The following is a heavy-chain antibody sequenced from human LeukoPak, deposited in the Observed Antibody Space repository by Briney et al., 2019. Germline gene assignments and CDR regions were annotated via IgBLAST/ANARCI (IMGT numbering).Heavy chain of an antibody. V-gene: IGHV3-48*03. J-gene: IGHJ4*02. CDR1: GLTFSSDE. Sequence: GGSLRLSCAASGLTFSSDEMNWVRQAPGKGLEWVSYISSSGTAIYYADSVKGRFTISRDNAKNSLYLQMNSLRAEDTAVYYCARESPSYGGNVFDYWGQGTLVTVSS. CDR3: ARESPSYGGNVFDY. CDR2: ISSSGTAI. D-gene: IGHD4-23*01.